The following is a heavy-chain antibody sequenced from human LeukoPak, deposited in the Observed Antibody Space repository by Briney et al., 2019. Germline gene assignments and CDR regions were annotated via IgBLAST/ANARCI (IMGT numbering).Heavy chain of an antibody. Sequence: ASVKVSCKASGYTFTSYDINWVRQATGQGLEWMGWMNPNSGNTGYAQKFQGRVTITRNTSISTAYMELSSLRSEDTAVYYCARVVGYCSGGSCYATNIDYWGQGTLVTVSS. J-gene: IGHJ4*02. V-gene: IGHV1-8*03. CDR3: ARVVGYCSGGSCYATNIDY. D-gene: IGHD2-15*01. CDR1: GYTFTSYD. CDR2: MNPNSGNT.